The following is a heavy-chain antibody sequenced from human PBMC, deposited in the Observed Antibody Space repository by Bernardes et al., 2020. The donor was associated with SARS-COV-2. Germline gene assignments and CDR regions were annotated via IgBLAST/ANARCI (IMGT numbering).Heavy chain of an antibody. D-gene: IGHD1-26*01. V-gene: IGHV3-64D*08. J-gene: IGHJ5*02. CDR3: VKDLGLLTDH. CDR1: GFTFRDFA. Sequence: GGALRLSCSASGFTFRDFAMHWVRQAPGKGLEYVSAISFNGGNTKYADSVKGRFTISRDNSMNTLYLQMSGLRAEDTAVYYCVKDLGLLTDHWGQGTLVTVSS. CDR2: ISFNGGNT.